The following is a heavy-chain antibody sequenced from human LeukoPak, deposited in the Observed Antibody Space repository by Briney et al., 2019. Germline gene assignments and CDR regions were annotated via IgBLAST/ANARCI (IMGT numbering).Heavy chain of an antibody. J-gene: IGHJ6*02. D-gene: IGHD2-15*01. V-gene: IGHV3-23*01. CDR3: AKSPVPYCSGGSCYGMDV. CDR1: EFDFSSHA. CDR2: ISISGSKT. Sequence: GGSLRLSCAASEFDFSSHAMTWVRQAPGKGLEWVSAISISGSKTYYADSVKGRFTISRDNSKNTLYLQLNSLRAEDTAVYYCAKSPVPYCSGGSCYGMDVWGQGTTVTDSS.